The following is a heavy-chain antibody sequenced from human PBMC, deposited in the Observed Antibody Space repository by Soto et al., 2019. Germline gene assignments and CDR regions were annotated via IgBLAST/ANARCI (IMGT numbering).Heavy chain of an antibody. CDR2: IYSGGST. V-gene: IGHV3-66*01. D-gene: IGHD3-10*01. J-gene: IGHJ4*02. CDR3: ARTLFYYGSGNFDY. CDR1: GFTVSSNY. Sequence: PGGSLRLSCAASGFTVSSNYMSWVRQAPGKGLEWVSVIYSGGSTYYADSVKGRFTISRDNSKNTLYLQMNSLRAEDTAVYYCARTLFYYGSGNFDYWGQGTLVTVSS.